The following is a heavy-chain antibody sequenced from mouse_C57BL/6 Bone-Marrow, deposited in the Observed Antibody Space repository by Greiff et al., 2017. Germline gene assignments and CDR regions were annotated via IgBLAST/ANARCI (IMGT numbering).Heavy chain of an antibody. CDR1: GYTFTSYN. V-gene: IGHV1-12*01. CDR3: ARGDD. J-gene: IGHJ2*01. CDR2: IYPGNGDT. Sequence: LQQSGAELVRPGASVTMSCKASGYTFTSYNMHWVKQTPRHGLEWIGAIYPGNGDTSYNQKFKGKATLTLDKSSSTDYMKLSSLTSEDYAVYFCARGDDWGQGTTLTVSS.